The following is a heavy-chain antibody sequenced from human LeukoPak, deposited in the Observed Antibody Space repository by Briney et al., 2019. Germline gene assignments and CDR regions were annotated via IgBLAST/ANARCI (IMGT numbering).Heavy chain of an antibody. CDR3: ARAGGIAVAGGDHYFDY. J-gene: IGHJ4*02. CDR2: INGGNGNT. CDR1: GYSFTNYA. Sequence: ASVKVSCKASGYSFTNYAIHWVRQAPGQRLEWMGWINGGNGNTKYSQKFQGRVTIFRDTSATTAYMELSSLKSEDTAVYFCARAGGIAVAGGDHYFDYWGQGTLVTVSS. V-gene: IGHV1-3*01. D-gene: IGHD6-19*01.